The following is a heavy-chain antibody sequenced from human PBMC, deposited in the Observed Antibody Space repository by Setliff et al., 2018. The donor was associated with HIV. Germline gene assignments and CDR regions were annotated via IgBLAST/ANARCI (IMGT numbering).Heavy chain of an antibody. V-gene: IGHV3-33*01. Sequence: GGSLRLSCAASGFTFNSYGIHWVRQAPGKGLEWVALIWYDASKKEYSDSVKGRFNILRDNAKSSLYLQMNSLRAEDTAVYYCARESTAMGLDNWGPGTLVTVSS. CDR3: ARESTAMGLDN. CDR2: IWYDASKK. J-gene: IGHJ4*02. CDR1: GFTFNSYG. D-gene: IGHD5-18*01.